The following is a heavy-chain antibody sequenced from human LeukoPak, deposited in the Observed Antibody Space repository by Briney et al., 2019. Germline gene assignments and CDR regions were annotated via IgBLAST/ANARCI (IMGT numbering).Heavy chain of an antibody. CDR1: GFTFSTYN. J-gene: IGHJ4*02. Sequence: GGSLRLSCVASGFTFSTYNMNWVRQAPGKGLEWVSSISSSSTYMYYADSVKGRFTISRDNAKNSLYLQMNSLRAEDTAVYYCARDDYYDSSGPDYWGQGTLVTVSS. CDR3: ARDDYYDSSGPDY. CDR2: ISSSSTYM. V-gene: IGHV3-21*01. D-gene: IGHD3-22*01.